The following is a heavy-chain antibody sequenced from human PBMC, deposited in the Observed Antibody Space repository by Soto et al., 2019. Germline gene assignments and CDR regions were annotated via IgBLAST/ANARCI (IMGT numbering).Heavy chain of an antibody. CDR2: IIPIFGTA. Sequence: SVKVSCKASGGTFSSSAISRARQASGQELEWMGGIIPIFGTANYAQKFQGRVTITADESTSTAYMELSSLRSEDTAVYYCARTDPQYGGNSRQAFDIWGQGSILTASS. CDR1: GGTFSSSA. J-gene: IGHJ3*02. CDR3: ARTDPQYGGNSRQAFDI. V-gene: IGHV1-69*13. D-gene: IGHD2-21*02.